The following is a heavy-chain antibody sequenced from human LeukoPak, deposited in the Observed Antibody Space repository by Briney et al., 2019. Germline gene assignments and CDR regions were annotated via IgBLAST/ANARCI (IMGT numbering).Heavy chain of an antibody. J-gene: IGHJ5*02. CDR2: IYYSGST. CDR1: GGSISSYY. CDR3: ARDNPGIAAAGTFDP. Sequence: SETLSLTCTVSGGSISSYYWSWIRQPPGKGLEWIGYIYYSGSTNYNPSLKSRVTISVDTSKNQFYLKLSSVTAADTAVYYCARDNPGIAAAGTFDPWGQGTLVTVSS. V-gene: IGHV4-59*01. D-gene: IGHD6-13*01.